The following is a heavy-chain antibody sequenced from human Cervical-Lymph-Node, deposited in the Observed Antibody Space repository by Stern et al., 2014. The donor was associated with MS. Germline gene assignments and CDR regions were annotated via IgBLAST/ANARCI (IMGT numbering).Heavy chain of an antibody. V-gene: IGHV5-51*01. CDR3: ARQRYFDY. CDR1: GDTFTSYW. Sequence: EVKLVESGPEVKRPGESLQISCQASGDTFTSYWIGWVRQMPGKGLEGIAIIFPGGSDIRYTPSFQGQVPISADKSSSTAYLQWNNLKASDTAIYYCARQRYFDYWGQGTLVTVSS. J-gene: IGHJ4*02. CDR2: IFPGGSDI.